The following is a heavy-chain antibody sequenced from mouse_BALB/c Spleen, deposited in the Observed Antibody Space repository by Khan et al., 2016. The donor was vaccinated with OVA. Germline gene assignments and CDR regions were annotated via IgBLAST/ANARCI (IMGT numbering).Heavy chain of an antibody. CDR2: IAPYDSET. CDR3: ARNPCAY. V-gene: IGHV1-52*01. J-gene: IGHJ3*01. Sequence: QVQLQQPGAELVRPGASVKLSCEASGYTFTSYWMNWVKQSPEQGLEWIGRIAPYDSETHYNQNFKDKTILTVDKSSSTAYMQLSSLTSEDSAVDFWARNPCAYWGQGTLVTVAA. CDR1: GYTFTSYW.